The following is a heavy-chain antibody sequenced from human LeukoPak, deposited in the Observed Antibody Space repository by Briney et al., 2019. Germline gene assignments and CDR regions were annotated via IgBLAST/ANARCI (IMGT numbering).Heavy chain of an antibody. J-gene: IGHJ4*02. D-gene: IGHD4-17*01. CDR1: GGSISSYY. Sequence: SETLSLTCTVSGGSISSYYWSWIRQPPGQGLEWIGYIYYSGSTNYNPSLKSRVTISVDTSKNQFSLKLSSVAAADTAVYYCAREEYGDYTVDWGQGTLITVSS. CDR2: IYYSGST. V-gene: IGHV4-59*01. CDR3: AREEYGDYTVD.